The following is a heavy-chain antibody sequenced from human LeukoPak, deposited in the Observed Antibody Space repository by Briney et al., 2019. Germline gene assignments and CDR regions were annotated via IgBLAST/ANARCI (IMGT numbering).Heavy chain of an antibody. V-gene: IGHV3-21*01. Sequence: GGCLSLSCAASGFTFSSYSMNWVRQAPGKGLEWVSSISSSSSYIYYADSVKGRFTISRDNAKNSLYLQMNSLRAEDTAVYYCARVLVVVAATQAFDIWGQGTMVTVSS. CDR1: GFTFSSYS. J-gene: IGHJ3*02. CDR3: ARVLVVVAATQAFDI. CDR2: ISSSSSYI. D-gene: IGHD2-15*01.